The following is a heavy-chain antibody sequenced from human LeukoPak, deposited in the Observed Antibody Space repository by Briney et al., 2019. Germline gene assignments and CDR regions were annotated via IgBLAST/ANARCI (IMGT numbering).Heavy chain of an antibody. D-gene: IGHD3-22*01. CDR2: ISGSGGST. V-gene: IGHV3-23*01. Sequence: GGSLRLSCAASGFTFSSYAMSWVRQPPGKGLEWVSAISGSGGSTYYADSVKGRFTISGDNSKNTLYLQMNSLRAEDTAVYYCAKDPTMIVVVIPDYWGQGTLVTVSS. CDR3: AKDPTMIVVVIPDY. CDR1: GFTFSSYA. J-gene: IGHJ4*02.